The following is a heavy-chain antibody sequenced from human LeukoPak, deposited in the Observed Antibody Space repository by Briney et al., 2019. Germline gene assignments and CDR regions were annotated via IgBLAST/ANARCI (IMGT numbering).Heavy chain of an antibody. CDR2: IYYSGST. D-gene: IGHD3-10*01. V-gene: IGHV4-59*12. Sequence: SETLSLTCTVSGGSISSYYWSWIRQPPGKGLEWIGYIYYSGSTNYNPSLKSRVTISVDTSKNQFSLKLSSVTAADTAVYYCASNYYGSGSHGRWFDPWGQGTLVTVSS. CDR3: ASNYYGSGSHGRWFDP. CDR1: GGSISSYY. J-gene: IGHJ5*02.